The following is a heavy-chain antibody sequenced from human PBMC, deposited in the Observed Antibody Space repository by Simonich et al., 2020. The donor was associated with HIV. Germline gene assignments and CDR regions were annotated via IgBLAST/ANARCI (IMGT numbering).Heavy chain of an antibody. J-gene: IGHJ6*03. D-gene: IGHD2-15*01. Sequence: GAEVKKPGASMKVSCKASGYTFTNFDINWVRQATGQGLEWMGWMNPNSGNTGYAQTFQGRVTMTTDTSTSTAYMELRSLRSDDTAVYYCARGSPQDPYYYYYYMDVWGKGTTVTVSS. CDR1: GYTFTNFD. V-gene: IGHV1-8*01. CDR2: MNPNSGNT. CDR3: ARGSPQDPYYYYYYMDV.